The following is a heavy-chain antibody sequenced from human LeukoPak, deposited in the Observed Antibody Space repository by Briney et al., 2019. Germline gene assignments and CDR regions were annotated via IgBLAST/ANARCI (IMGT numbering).Heavy chain of an antibody. CDR3: ARDFRSMVYFFDY. J-gene: IGHJ4*02. CDR1: GFTFSSYG. Sequence: PGRSLRLSCAASGFTFSSYGMHWVRQAPGMGLEWVAIISYDGSNKYYADSVRGRFTISRDNSQNTLYLQMNSLRAEDTAVYYCARDFRSMVYFFDYWGQGTPVTVSS. V-gene: IGHV3-30*03. CDR2: ISYDGSNK. D-gene: IGHD2-8*01.